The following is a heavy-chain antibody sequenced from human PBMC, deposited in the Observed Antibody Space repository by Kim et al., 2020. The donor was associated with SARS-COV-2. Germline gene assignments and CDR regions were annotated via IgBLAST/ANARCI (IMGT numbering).Heavy chain of an antibody. CDR1: GYTFTSYA. Sequence: ASVKVSCKASGYTFTSYAMNWVRQAPGQGLEWMGWINTNTGNPTYAQGFTGRFVFSLDTSVSTAYLQISSLKAEDTAVYYCARTIPTIAVAGSPEGYWGQGTLVTVSS. J-gene: IGHJ4*02. CDR2: INTNTGNP. D-gene: IGHD6-19*01. V-gene: IGHV7-4-1*02. CDR3: ARTIPTIAVAGSPEGY.